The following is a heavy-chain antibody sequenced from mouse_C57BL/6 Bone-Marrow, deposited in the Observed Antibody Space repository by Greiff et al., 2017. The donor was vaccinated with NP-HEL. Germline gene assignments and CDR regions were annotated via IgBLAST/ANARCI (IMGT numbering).Heavy chain of an antibody. CDR3: AMGGRAY. J-gene: IGHJ3*01. V-gene: IGHV1-55*01. Sequence: QVQLQQPGAELVKPGASVKMSCKASGYTFTSYWITWVKQRPGQGLEWIGDIYPGSGSTNYNEKFKGKATLTVDKSSSTAYMQLSSLTSEDSAVYYCAMGGRAYWGQGTLVTVSA. D-gene: IGHD3-3*01. CDR1: GYTFTSYW. CDR2: IYPGSGST.